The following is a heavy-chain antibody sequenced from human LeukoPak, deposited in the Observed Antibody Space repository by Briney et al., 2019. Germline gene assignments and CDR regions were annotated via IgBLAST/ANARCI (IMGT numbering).Heavy chain of an antibody. CDR3: ARDMGRGIGWFDP. CDR1: GYTFTGYY. Sequence: GASVKVSCKASGYTFTGYYMHWVRQAPGQGLEWMGWINPNSGGTNYAQKFQGRVTMTTDTSISTAYMELSRLRSDDTAVYYCARDMGRGIGWFDPWGQGTLVTVSS. J-gene: IGHJ5*02. V-gene: IGHV1-2*02. CDR2: INPNSGGT. D-gene: IGHD6-13*01.